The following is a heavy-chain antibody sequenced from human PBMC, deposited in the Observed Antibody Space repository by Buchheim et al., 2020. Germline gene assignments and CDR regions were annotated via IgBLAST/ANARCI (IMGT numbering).Heavy chain of an antibody. J-gene: IGHJ4*02. D-gene: IGHD5-12*01. V-gene: IGHV3-21*01. Sequence: EVQLVESGGGLVKPGGSLRLSCAASGFTFSSYSMNWVRQAPGKGLEWVSSISSSSSYIYYADSVKGRFTISRDNAKNSLYLQMNSLIAEDTAVYYCARARRDSGYDYCFDYWGQGTL. CDR1: GFTFSSYS. CDR2: ISSSSSYI. CDR3: ARARRDSGYDYCFDY.